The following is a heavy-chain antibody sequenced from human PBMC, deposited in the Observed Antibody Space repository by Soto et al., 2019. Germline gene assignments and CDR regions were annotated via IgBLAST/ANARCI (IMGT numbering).Heavy chain of an antibody. D-gene: IGHD1-1*01. CDR1: GYTFTTYG. CDR3: ARDGERDTGLNFYYYLHGMDA. J-gene: IGHJ6*02. CDR2: ISPYNGTT. Sequence: ASVKVSCKASGYTFTTYGISWVRQAPGQGLEWMGWISPYNGTTKYAEKFQGEMTMTTDTATSTAYMDLGSLRSDDTAVYYCARDGERDTGLNFYYYLHGMDAWGQGTRVTVSS. V-gene: IGHV1-18*04.